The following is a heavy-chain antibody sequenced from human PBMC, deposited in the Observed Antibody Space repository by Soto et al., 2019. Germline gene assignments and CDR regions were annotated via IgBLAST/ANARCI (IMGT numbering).Heavy chain of an antibody. J-gene: IGHJ5*01. CDR2: IYYSGNT. CDR3: ARQGHGLGPNWFDS. CDR1: DYSSSYGYY. Sequence: SETLSLTRAVSDYSSSYGYYWAWIRQPPGKGLEWIGRIYYSGNTYYKPSLKSRLTISVDTSKNHFSLKLNSVTAADTAVYYCARQGHGLGPNWFDSWGQGTRVTVST. D-gene: IGHD3-10*01. V-gene: IGHV4-38-2*01.